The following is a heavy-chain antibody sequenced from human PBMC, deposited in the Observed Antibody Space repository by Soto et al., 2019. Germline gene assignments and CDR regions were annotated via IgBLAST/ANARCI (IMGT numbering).Heavy chain of an antibody. Sequence: GGSLRLSCAASGFTFSSYGMHWVRQAPGKGLEWVAVISYDGSNKYYADSVKGRFTISRDNSKNTLYLQMNSLRAEDTAVYYCAKDSSITIFGVVTTFPWGYYYMDVWGKGTTVTVSS. CDR2: ISYDGSNK. D-gene: IGHD3-3*01. CDR3: AKDSSITIFGVVTTFPWGYYYMDV. CDR1: GFTFSSYG. V-gene: IGHV3-30*18. J-gene: IGHJ6*03.